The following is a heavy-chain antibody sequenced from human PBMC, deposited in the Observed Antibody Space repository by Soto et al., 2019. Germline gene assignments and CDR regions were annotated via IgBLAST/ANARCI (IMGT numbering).Heavy chain of an antibody. J-gene: IGHJ4*02. CDR2: IWYDGSNK. CDR3: AKDDGYSRN. Sequence: GGSLRVSCAASGFAFSSYGMHWVRQTSGKGLEWVAVIWYDGSNKYYADSVKGRFTISRDNSKNTLYLQMNSLRAEDTAVYYCAKDDGYSRNWGEGTLVTVSS. D-gene: IGHD6-13*01. V-gene: IGHV3-33*06. CDR1: GFAFSSYG.